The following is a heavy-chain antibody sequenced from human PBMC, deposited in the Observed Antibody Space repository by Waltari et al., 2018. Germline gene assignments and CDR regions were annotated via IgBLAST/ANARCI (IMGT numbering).Heavy chain of an antibody. Sequence: EVQLVESGGGLVKPGGSLRLSCAASGFTFSSYAMNWVRQAPGKGLEWVSCISSSSTYIYDADSVTGRFTISRDNAKNSLYLQMNSLRAEDTAVYYCARDRSDILLLPTADWGQGTLVTVSS. CDR2: ISSSSTYI. D-gene: IGHD2-2*01. V-gene: IGHV3-21*01. CDR1: GFTFSSYA. CDR3: ARDRSDILLLPTAD. J-gene: IGHJ4*02.